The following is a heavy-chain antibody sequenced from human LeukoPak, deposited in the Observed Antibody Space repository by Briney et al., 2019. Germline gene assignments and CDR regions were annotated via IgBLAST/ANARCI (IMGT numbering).Heavy chain of an antibody. J-gene: IGHJ6*03. D-gene: IGHD3-3*01. CDR1: GLTFSRYA. Sequence: GGSLRLSCAASGLTFSRYAMTWVRQAPGKGLEWVSSISSSSSYIYYADSVKGRFTISRDNSKNTLYLQMNSLRAEDTAVYYCARPTFTIFAPHSDYYMDVWGKGTTVTVSS. CDR3: ARPTFTIFAPHSDYYMDV. V-gene: IGHV3-21*04. CDR2: ISSSSSYI.